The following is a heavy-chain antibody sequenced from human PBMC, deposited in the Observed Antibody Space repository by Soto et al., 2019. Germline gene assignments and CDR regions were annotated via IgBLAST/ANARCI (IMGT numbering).Heavy chain of an antibody. V-gene: IGHV4-59*01. D-gene: IGHD4-17*01. J-gene: IGHJ4*02. CDR2: IYYSGST. CDR1: GGSIISYY. Sequence: SETLSLTCTVSGGSIISYYWSWILQPPGKGLEWIGYIYYSGSTNYNPSLKSRVTISVDTSKNQFSLKLSSVTAADTAVYYCARRYGASFDYWGQGTLVTVSS. CDR3: ARRYGASFDY.